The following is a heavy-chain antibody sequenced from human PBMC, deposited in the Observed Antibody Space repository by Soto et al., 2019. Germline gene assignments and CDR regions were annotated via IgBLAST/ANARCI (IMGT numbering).Heavy chain of an antibody. CDR2: INPSGGIT. CDR3: ASAHTRGGRRNWSDP. Sequence: GASVKVSCKASGYTVTSYYMHWVRQAPGQGLEWMGIINPSGGITSYAQKFQGRVTMTRDTSTSTVYMELSSLRSEDTAVYYCASAHTRGGRRNWSDPWGQGTLVTVSS. V-gene: IGHV1-46*01. J-gene: IGHJ5*02. CDR1: GYTVTSYY. D-gene: IGHD1-1*01.